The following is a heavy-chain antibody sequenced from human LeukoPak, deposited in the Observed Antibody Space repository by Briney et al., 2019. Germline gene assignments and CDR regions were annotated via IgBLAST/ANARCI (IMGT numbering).Heavy chain of an antibody. CDR1: GFTFSSDS. D-gene: IGHD2-2*01. CDR3: AKDEGYCSSTSCLDFDY. V-gene: IGHV3-23*01. CDR2: ISGSGGST. Sequence: PGGSLRLSCAASGFTFSSDSMSWVRQAPGKGLEWVSAISGSGGSTYYADSVKGRFTISRDNSKNTLYLQMNSLRAEDTAVYYCAKDEGYCSSTSCLDFDYWGQGTLVTVSS. J-gene: IGHJ4*02.